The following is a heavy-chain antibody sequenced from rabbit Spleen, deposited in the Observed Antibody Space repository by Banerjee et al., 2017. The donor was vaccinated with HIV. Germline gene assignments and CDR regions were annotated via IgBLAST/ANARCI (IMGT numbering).Heavy chain of an antibody. J-gene: IGHJ4*01. CDR1: GFSFSSGYY. Sequence: QEQLVESGGGLVQPGGSLTLTCTASGFSFSSGYYMCWVRQAPGKGPEWIACIYAGSSGTTYYAGWAKGRFTISKTSSTTMTLQMTSLTAADTATYFCARGFYTYDDYVNFYGCYFNLWGPGTLVTVS. CDR3: ARGFYTYDDYVNFYGCYFNL. CDR2: IYAGSSGTT. V-gene: IGHV1S45*01. D-gene: IGHD2-1*01.